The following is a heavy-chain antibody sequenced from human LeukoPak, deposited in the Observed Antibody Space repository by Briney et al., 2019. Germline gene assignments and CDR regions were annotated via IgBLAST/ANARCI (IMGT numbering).Heavy chain of an antibody. CDR2: ISSSSSYI. D-gene: IGHD6-19*01. V-gene: IGHV3-21*01. J-gene: IGHJ4*02. CDR1: GFTFSSYS. Sequence: GGSLRLSCAASGFTFSSYSMNWVRQAPGKGLEWVSPISSSSSYIYYADSVKGRFTISRDNAKNSLYLQMNSLRAEDTAVYYRARVGIAVAGTKGFDYWGQGTLVTVSS. CDR3: ARVGIAVAGTKGFDY.